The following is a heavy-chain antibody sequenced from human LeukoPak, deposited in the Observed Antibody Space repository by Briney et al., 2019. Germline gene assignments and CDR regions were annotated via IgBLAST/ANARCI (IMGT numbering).Heavy chain of an antibody. CDR2: MYNNGST. D-gene: IGHD4-17*01. V-gene: IGHV4-4*07. Sequence: KPAETLSLTCTVSGASISGYFWSWIRLPAGEGLEWIGRMYNNGSTNCNPSLKSRVSMSVDTSKNQFSLRLKSVTAADTAVYYCTRDIGSGDYVFFDSWGQGTRVTVSS. CDR1: GASISGYF. J-gene: IGHJ4*02. CDR3: TRDIGSGDYVFFDS.